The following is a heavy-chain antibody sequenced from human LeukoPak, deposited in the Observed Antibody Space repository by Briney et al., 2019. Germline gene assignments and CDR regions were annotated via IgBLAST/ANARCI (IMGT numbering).Heavy chain of an antibody. CDR1: GYTFTSYA. D-gene: IGHD4-17*01. CDR3: ARAYGDYFDYFDY. Sequence: ASVKVSCRASGYTFTSYAMHWVRQAPGQRLEWMGWINAGNDNTKYSQKFQGRVTITRDTSASTAYMELSSLRSEDTAVYYCARAYGDYFDYFDYWGQGTLVTVSS. CDR2: INAGNDNT. V-gene: IGHV1-3*01. J-gene: IGHJ4*02.